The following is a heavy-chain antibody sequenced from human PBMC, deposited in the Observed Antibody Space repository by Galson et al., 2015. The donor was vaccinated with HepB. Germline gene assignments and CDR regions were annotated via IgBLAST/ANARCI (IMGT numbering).Heavy chain of an antibody. CDR1: GFTFSGYS. CDR3: ARDGYSSSAYYYYGMDV. V-gene: IGHV3-48*02. D-gene: IGHD6-6*01. Sequence: SLRLSCAASGFTFSGYSMNWVRQAPGKGLEWVSYISSSSSTIYYADSVKGRFTISRDNAKNSLYLQMNSLRDEDTAVYYRARDGYSSSAYYYYGMDVWGQGTTVTVSS. J-gene: IGHJ6*02. CDR2: ISSSSSTI.